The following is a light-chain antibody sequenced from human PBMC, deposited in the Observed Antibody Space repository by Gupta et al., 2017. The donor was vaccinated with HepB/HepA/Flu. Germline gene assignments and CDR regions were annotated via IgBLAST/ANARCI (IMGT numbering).Light chain of an antibody. CDR2: DDT. Sequence: SYTLTQPPSVSVAPGRTARITCGGNNIGTNSVHWHQHMPGQAPLVVIYDDTNRPSGIPERISGSNSGNTATLTISRVEAGDEADYYCQVWDTRTDHPVVFGGGTKLTV. CDR1: NIGTNS. CDR3: QVWDTRTDHPVV. J-gene: IGLJ2*01. V-gene: IGLV3-21*03.